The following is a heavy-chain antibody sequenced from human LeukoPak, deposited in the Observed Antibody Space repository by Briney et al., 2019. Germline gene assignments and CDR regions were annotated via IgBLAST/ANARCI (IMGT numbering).Heavy chain of an antibody. D-gene: IGHD6-13*01. CDR3: ARDELIAAAGTRDMYYYYGMDV. CDR1: GGSISSYY. CDR2: FYYSGST. Sequence: SETLSLTCTVSGGSISSYYWSWTRQPPGKGLEWIGYFYYSGSTNYNPSLKSRVTISVDTSKNQFSLKLSSVTAADTAVYYCARDELIAAAGTRDMYYYYGMDVWGQGTTVTVSS. J-gene: IGHJ6*02. V-gene: IGHV4-59*01.